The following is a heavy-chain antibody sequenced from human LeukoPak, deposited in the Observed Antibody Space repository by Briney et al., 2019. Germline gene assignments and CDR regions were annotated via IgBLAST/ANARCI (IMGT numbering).Heavy chain of an antibody. Sequence: ASVKVSCKASGYTFTSSDISWVRQAPGQGLEWMGWISGYNANTIYAQKLEGRVTMTTDTSTSTAYMELRSLTSDDTAVYYFATERSYGYFDYWGQGTLVTVSS. CDR1: GYTFTSSD. D-gene: IGHD5-18*01. CDR2: ISGYNANT. J-gene: IGHJ4*02. V-gene: IGHV1-18*01. CDR3: ATERSYGYFDY.